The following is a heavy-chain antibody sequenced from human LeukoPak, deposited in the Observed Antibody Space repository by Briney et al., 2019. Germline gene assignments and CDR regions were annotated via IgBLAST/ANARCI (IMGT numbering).Heavy chain of an antibody. CDR3: ARAGYCSSTSCYSEYFQH. Sequence: GASVKVSCKASGYTFTSYGISWVRQAPGQGLEWMGWFSAYNGNTNYAQKLQGRVTMTTDTSTSTAYMELGSLRSDDTAVYYCARAGYCSSTSCYSEYFQHWGQGTLVTVSS. V-gene: IGHV1-18*01. D-gene: IGHD2-2*01. CDR2: FSAYNGNT. CDR1: GYTFTSYG. J-gene: IGHJ1*01.